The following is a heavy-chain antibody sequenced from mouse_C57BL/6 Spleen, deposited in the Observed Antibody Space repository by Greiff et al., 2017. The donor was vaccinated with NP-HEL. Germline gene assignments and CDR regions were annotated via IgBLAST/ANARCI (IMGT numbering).Heavy chain of an antibody. CDR2: ISDGGSYT. CDR3: ARGEAHGGSFDV. D-gene: IGHD3-1*01. J-gene: IGHJ1*03. CDR1: GFTFSSYA. V-gene: IGHV5-4*01. Sequence: EVQLVESGGGLVKPGGSLKLSCAASGFTFSSYAMSWVRQTPEKRLEWVATISDGGSYTYYPDNVKGRFTITRDNAKNNLYLQMSQLKSEDTAMYYCARGEAHGGSFDVWGTGTTVTVSS.